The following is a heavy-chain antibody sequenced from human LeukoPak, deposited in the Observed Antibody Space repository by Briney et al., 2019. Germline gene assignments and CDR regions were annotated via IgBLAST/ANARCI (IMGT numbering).Heavy chain of an antibody. J-gene: IGHJ6*02. CDR1: GGSVSISNYY. V-gene: IGHV4-39*01. Sequence: SETLSLTCNVFGGSVSISNYYWGWIRQPPGKGLEWIGSIYYSGSTYYNPSLKSRVSISVDTSKNQFSLKLSSVTAADTAVYYCARPTAEYLYGMDVWGQGATVTVSS. CDR3: ARPTAEYLYGMDV. CDR2: IYYSGST. D-gene: IGHD2-2*01.